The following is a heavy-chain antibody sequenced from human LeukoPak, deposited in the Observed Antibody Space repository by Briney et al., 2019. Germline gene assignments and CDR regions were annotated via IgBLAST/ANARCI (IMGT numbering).Heavy chain of an antibody. CDR1: GYTFTSYY. V-gene: IGHV1-46*01. CDR3: AREYSSGWYFGY. Sequence: GASVKVSCKASGYTFTSYYTHWVRQAPGQGLEWMGIINPSGGSTSYAQKFQGRVTMTRDTSTSTVYMELSSLRSEDTAVYYCAREYSSGWYFGYWGQGTLVTVSS. D-gene: IGHD6-19*01. CDR2: INPSGGST. J-gene: IGHJ4*02.